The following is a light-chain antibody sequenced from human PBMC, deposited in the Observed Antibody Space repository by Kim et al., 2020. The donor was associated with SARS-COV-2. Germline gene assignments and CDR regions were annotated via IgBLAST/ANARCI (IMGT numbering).Light chain of an antibody. Sequence: DIVMTQSPLSLSVTPGESASISCRSSQNLLHSNGFNHLDWYLQKPGQSPQLLIYLGSNRAPGVPDRFSGSGSGTDFTLKISRVEAEDAGVYYCMQVLQSPLTFGGGTKVDIK. CDR1: QNLLHSNGFNH. CDR3: MQVLQSPLT. V-gene: IGKV2-28*01. J-gene: IGKJ4*01. CDR2: LGS.